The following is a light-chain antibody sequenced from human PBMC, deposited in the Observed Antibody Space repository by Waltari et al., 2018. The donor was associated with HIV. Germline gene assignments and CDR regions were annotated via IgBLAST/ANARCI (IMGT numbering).Light chain of an antibody. V-gene: IGLV1-47*01. CDR1: SANIGNNY. CDR2: RHH. Sequence: QSVLTQPPSASGTPGQRVTISCSGSSANIGNNYVYWSQQPPDTDPKLLISRHHQRPSGVPDRFSGSKSGTSASLAVSGLRSEDEGDYYCAAWDDGLSGVVFGGGTKLTVL. J-gene: IGLJ2*01. CDR3: AAWDDGLSGVV.